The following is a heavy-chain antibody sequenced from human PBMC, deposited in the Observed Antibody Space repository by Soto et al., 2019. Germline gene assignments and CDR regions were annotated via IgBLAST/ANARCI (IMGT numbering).Heavy chain of an antibody. Sequence: QVQLQESGPGLVKPSETLSLTCTVSGGSISNYYWSWIRQPPGKGLEWIGYIYYSGSTNYNPSLKSRVTISVDTSKNQFSLKLSSVTAADTAVYYCARGSTYYDVLSVDYWGQGTLVTVSS. J-gene: IGHJ4*02. CDR3: ARGSTYYDVLSVDY. CDR1: GGSISNYY. CDR2: IYYSGST. D-gene: IGHD3-3*01. V-gene: IGHV4-59*08.